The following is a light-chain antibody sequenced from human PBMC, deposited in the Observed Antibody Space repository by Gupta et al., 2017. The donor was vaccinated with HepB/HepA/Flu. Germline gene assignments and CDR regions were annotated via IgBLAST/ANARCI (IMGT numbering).Light chain of an antibody. Sequence: EIVLTQSPGTLSLSPGERATLSCRASQSVSSSYLAWYQQKPGQAPRLLIYGASSRATGIPDRFSGSGSGIDFTLTISRREPEDFAVYYCQQYGSSPPWTFGQGAKVEIK. CDR2: GAS. V-gene: IGKV3-20*01. J-gene: IGKJ1*01. CDR3: QQYGSSPPWT. CDR1: QSVSSSY.